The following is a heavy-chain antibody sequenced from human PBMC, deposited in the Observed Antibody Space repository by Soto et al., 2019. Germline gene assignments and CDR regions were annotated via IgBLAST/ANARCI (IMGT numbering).Heavy chain of an antibody. V-gene: IGHV3-30*18. CDR1: GFSFSSFG. CDR2: ISSGGGLK. Sequence: SLRLSCAASGFSFSSFGMHWVRQAPGKGLEWVAVISSGGGLKYDADSVKGRFTISRDNSENTLYLQMNSLRAEDTAIYYCAKETHSNGYGSYFDYWGQGVLVTVSS. D-gene: IGHD3-22*01. J-gene: IGHJ4*02. CDR3: AKETHSNGYGSYFDY.